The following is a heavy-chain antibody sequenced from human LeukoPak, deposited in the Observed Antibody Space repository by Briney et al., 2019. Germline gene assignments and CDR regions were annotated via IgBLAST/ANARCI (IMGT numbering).Heavy chain of an antibody. CDR3: ARESGTGTTGNYYYYMDL. D-gene: IGHD1-1*01. V-gene: IGHV4-4*07. CDR1: GGSISPYY. CDR2: IYTSGNT. J-gene: IGHJ6*03. Sequence: PSETLSPTCTVSGGSISPYYWSWIRQPAGKGLEWIGRIYTSGNTNHNPSLKSRVTMSVDTSKTQFSLKLSSVTAADTAVYYCARESGTGTTGNYYYYMDLWGKGTTVTVSS.